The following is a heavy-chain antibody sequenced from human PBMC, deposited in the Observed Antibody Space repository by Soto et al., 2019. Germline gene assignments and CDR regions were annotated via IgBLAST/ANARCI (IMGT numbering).Heavy chain of an antibody. CDR2: IYYSGST. CDR1: GGSISSGDYY. CDR3: ARTGVATGLVDY. Sequence: SETLSLTCTVSGGSISSGDYYWSWIRQPPGKGLEWIGYIYYSGSTYYNPSLKSRVTISVDTSKNQFSLKLSSVTAADTAVYYCARTGVATGLVDYWGQGTLVTVSS. D-gene: IGHD5-12*01. V-gene: IGHV4-30-4*01. J-gene: IGHJ4*02.